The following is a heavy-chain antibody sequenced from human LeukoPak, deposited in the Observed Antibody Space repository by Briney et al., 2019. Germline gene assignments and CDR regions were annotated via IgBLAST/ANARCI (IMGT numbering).Heavy chain of an antibody. Sequence: GGSLRLSCAASGFTFRNFVMNWVRRAPGKGLEWVSAISGSGDTTYYADSVKGRFTISRDNSKNTLYLQMNSLRAEDAAIYYCAKAFAFVGANFFDYWGQGTLVTVSS. CDR2: ISGSGDTT. CDR3: AKAFAFVGANFFDY. V-gene: IGHV3-23*01. CDR1: GFTFRNFV. D-gene: IGHD1-26*01. J-gene: IGHJ4*02.